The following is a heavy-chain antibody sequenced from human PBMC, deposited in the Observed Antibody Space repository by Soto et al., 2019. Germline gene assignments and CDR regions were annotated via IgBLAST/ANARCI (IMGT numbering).Heavy chain of an antibody. V-gene: IGHV3-23*01. CDR1: GFTFSSYA. J-gene: IGHJ4*02. CDR3: AKKERYRGRYSAY. CDR2: ISGSGGST. Sequence: EVQLLESGGGLVQPGGSLRLSCAASGFTFSSYAMSWVRQAPGKGLEWVSAISGSGGSTYYADSVKGRFTISRDNSKHTLYLQMNSLRAEDTAVFYCAKKERYRGRYSAYWGQGTLVTVSS. D-gene: IGHD1-26*01.